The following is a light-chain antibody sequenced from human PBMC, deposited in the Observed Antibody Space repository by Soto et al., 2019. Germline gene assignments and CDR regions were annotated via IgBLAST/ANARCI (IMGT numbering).Light chain of an antibody. V-gene: IGKV3-20*01. J-gene: IGKJ5*01. CDR1: QSISSTN. Sequence: EIVMTQSPATLSVNPRERATLSCRASQSISSTNLGWYQQKPGQAPRLLIYAASSRATGIPVRFSGSGSGTDFTLTISRLEPEDFAVYYCQQYGSSWITFGQGARLEIK. CDR3: QQYGSSWIT. CDR2: AAS.